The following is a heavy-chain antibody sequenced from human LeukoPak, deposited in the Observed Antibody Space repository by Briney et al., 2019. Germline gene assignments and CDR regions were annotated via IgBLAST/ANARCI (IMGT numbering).Heavy chain of an antibody. CDR2: IYYSGTT. CDR1: GGSISSTNYY. Sequence: SETLSLTCTVSGGSISSTNYYWGWIRQPPGKGLEWIGNIYYSGTTHYNPSLKSRVTISVDTSKNQFSLKLTSVTAADTAVYYCARVRITMIVVAQYNWFDSWGQGTLVTVSS. CDR3: ARVRITMIVVAQYNWFDS. J-gene: IGHJ5*01. V-gene: IGHV4-39*07. D-gene: IGHD3-22*01.